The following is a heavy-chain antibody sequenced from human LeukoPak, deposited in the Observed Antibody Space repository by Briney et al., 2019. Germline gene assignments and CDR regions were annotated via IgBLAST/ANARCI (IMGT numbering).Heavy chain of an antibody. J-gene: IGHJ4*02. V-gene: IGHV3-48*04. CDR3: ARGSGYDCLDY. CDR2: ISSSSSTI. CDR1: GFTFSSCT. D-gene: IGHD5-12*01. Sequence: GGSLRLSCAASGFTFSSCTMNWVRQAPGKGLEWVSYISSSSSTINYADSVKGRFTISRDNAKNSLYLQMNSLRAEDTAVYYCARGSGYDCLDYWGQGTLVTVSS.